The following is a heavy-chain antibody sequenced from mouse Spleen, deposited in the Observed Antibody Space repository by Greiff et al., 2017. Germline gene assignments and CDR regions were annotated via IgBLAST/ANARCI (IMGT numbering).Heavy chain of an antibody. J-gene: IGHJ1*03. CDR1: GFTFSDYG. Sequence: DVKLQESGGGLVKPGGSLKLSCAASGFTFSDYGMHWVRQAPEKGLEWVAYISSGSSTIYYADTVKGRFTISRDNAKNTLFLQMTSLRSEDTAMYYCASLLTGDWYFDVWGTGTTVTVSS. V-gene: IGHV5-17*01. CDR2: ISSGSSTI. D-gene: IGHD4-1*01. CDR3: ASLLTGDWYFDV.